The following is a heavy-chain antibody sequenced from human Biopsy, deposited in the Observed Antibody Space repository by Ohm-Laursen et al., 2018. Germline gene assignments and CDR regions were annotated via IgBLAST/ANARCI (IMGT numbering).Heavy chain of an antibody. CDR2: INSSGSTK. D-gene: IGHD2-15*01. CDR3: WRAVGIAAAPIDY. Sequence: SLRLSCTASGFPVSDYCMSWIRQAPGRGLEWVSDINSSGSTKYHAESVKGRFTISRDNAMNSVYLQMNSLRGEDTAVYYCWRAVGIAAAPIDYWGQGTLVTVSS. V-gene: IGHV3-11*01. CDR1: GFPVSDYC. J-gene: IGHJ4*02.